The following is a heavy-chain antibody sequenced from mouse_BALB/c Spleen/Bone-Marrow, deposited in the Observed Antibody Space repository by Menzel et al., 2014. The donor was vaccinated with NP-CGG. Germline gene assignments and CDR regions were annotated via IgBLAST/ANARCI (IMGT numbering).Heavy chain of an antibody. V-gene: IGHV1S81*02. CDR1: GYTFTSYW. CDR3: ARTYFDY. J-gene: IGHJ2*01. Sequence: QLQQSGAELVKPGASVKLSCKASGYTFTSYWMHWVKQRPGQGLEWIGEINPSNGRTNYNEKFKSKATLTVDKSSSTAYMQLSSLTSEDSAVYYCARTYFDYWGQGTTLTVSS. CDR2: INPSNGRT.